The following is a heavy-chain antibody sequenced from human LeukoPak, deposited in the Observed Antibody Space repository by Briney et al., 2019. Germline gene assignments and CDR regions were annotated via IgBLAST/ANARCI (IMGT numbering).Heavy chain of an antibody. CDR1: GFTFGSYS. J-gene: IGHJ4*02. CDR3: ARDIMDIVVVPAAIGVDY. D-gene: IGHD2-2*03. V-gene: IGHV3-48*01. Sequence: GGSLRLSCAASGFTFGSYSMNWVRQAPGKGLEWVSYISSSSSTIYYADSVKGRFTISRDNAKNSLYLQMNSLRAEDTAVYYCARDIMDIVVVPAAIGVDYWGQGTLVTVSS. CDR2: ISSSSSTI.